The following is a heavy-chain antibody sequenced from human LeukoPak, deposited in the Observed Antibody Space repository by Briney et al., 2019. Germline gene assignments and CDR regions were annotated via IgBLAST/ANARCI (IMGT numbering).Heavy chain of an antibody. CDR3: ARELYDYVWGSYRAHDAFDI. J-gene: IGHJ3*02. D-gene: IGHD3-16*02. CDR2: IWYDGSNK. V-gene: IGHV3-33*08. CDR1: GFTFSSYW. Sequence: GGSLRLSCAASGFTFSSYWMHWVRQAPGKGLEWVAVIWYDGSNKYYADSVKGRFTISRDNSKNTLYLQMNSLRAEDTAVYYCARELYDYVWGSYRAHDAFDIWGQGTMVTVSS.